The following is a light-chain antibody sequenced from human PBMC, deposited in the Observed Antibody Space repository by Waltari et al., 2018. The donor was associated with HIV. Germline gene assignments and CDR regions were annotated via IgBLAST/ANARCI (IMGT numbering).Light chain of an antibody. CDR3: QQYFSPPPLT. CDR1: QAISNS. CDR2: AAS. J-gene: IGKJ4*01. V-gene: IGKV1-NL1*01. Sequence: DIQMTQSPSSLPASVGDRLTITCRASQAISNSLAWYQQKPGKAPKLLLYAASRLESGVPSRFSGSRSGTDYALTISSLQPEDFAVYYCQQYFSPPPLTFGGGTKVEIK.